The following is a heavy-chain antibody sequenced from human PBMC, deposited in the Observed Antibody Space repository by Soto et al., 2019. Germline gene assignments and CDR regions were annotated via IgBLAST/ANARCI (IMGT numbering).Heavy chain of an antibody. CDR2: INAGNGNT. D-gene: IGHD3-22*01. CDR1: GYTFTSYA. CDR3: ARGSGYYYWDDY. J-gene: IGHJ4*02. Sequence: QVQLVQSEAEEKKPGASVKVSCKASGYTFTSYAMHWVREAPGQRLEWMGWINAGNGNTKYSQKFQGRVTITRDTSASTVYMELSSLRSEDTAVYYCARGSGYYYWDDYWGQGTLVTVSS. V-gene: IGHV1-3*05.